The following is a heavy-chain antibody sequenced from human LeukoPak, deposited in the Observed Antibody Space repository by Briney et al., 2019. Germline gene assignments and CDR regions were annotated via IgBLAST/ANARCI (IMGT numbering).Heavy chain of an antibody. Sequence: GGSLRLSCAASGFTFSTYAMSWVRQAPGKGLEWVSGITNTGGVTLYADSVKGRFTISRDNSKNTLFLQMNSLRAEDTAKYYCAKDQGSGAFDMWGQGTMVIVSS. CDR3: AKDQGSGAFDM. V-gene: IGHV3-23*01. CDR1: GFTFSTYA. CDR2: ITNTGGVT. J-gene: IGHJ3*02.